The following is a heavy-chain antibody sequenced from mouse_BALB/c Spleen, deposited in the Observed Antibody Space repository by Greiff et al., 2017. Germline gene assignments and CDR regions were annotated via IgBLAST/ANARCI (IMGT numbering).Heavy chain of an antibody. J-gene: IGHJ2*01. CDR3: ARTTVGEFDY. V-gene: IGHV14-3*02. D-gene: IGHD1-1*01. CDR1: GFNIKDTY. CDR2: IDPANGNT. Sequence: VQLQQSGAELVKPGASVKLSCTASGFNIKDTYMHWVKQRPEQGLEWIGRIDPANGNTKYDPKFHGKATITADTSSNTAYLQLSSLTSEDTAVYYCARTTVGEFDYWGQGTTLTVSS.